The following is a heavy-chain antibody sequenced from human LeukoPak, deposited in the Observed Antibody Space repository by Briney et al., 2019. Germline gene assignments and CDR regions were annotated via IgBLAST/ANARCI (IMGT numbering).Heavy chain of an antibody. D-gene: IGHD2-21*02. CDR3: ARDFFPTWVTDYPNDAFDI. CDR2: ISYDGSNK. CDR1: GFTFSSYA. V-gene: IGHV3-30*03. J-gene: IGHJ3*02. Sequence: GGSLRLSCAASGFTFSSYAMHWVRQAPGKGLEWVAVISYDGSNKYYADSVKGRFTISRDNAKNSLYLQMNSLRAEDTAVYYCARDFFPTWVTDYPNDAFDIWGQGTMVTVSS.